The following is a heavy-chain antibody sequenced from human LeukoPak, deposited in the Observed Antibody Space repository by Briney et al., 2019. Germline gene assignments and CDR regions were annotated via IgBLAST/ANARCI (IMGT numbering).Heavy chain of an antibody. V-gene: IGHV3-64D*06. J-gene: IGHJ4*02. CDR2: ITSDGGTT. CDR1: GFAFTIYA. Sequence: GGSLRLSCSASGFAFTIYALHWVRQAPGKGPEYVSAITSDGGTTYYADSVKGRFTISRDNSKNTLYLQMSSLRAEDTAVYYCVKDQCGSGDYWGQGTLVTVSS. D-gene: IGHD2-21*01. CDR3: VKDQCGSGDY.